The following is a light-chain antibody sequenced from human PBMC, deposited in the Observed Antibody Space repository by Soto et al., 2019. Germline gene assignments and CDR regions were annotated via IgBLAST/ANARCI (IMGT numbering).Light chain of an antibody. V-gene: IGKV1-39*01. Sequence: DIQRTQSPSSLSASVGARVTITCRASQSISSYLNWYQQNTGKAPKIMIYAASSLQSGVPSRFSGSGSGTDFNLTISSLQTEDFATYECQQSYSTTITFGQGTRLEIK. CDR3: QQSYSTTIT. J-gene: IGKJ5*01. CDR1: QSISSY. CDR2: AAS.